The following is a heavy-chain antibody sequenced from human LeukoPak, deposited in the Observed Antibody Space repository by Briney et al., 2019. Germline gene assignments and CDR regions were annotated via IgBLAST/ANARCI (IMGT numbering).Heavy chain of an antibody. Sequence: SQTLSLTCAISGDSVSSNSAAWHWIRQSPSRGLEWLGRTYYKSKWYNDYAVSVKSRITINPGTSKNQFSLQLSSVTPEDTAVYYCARDVFGWGYWFDPWGQGTLVTVSS. CDR3: ARDVFGWGYWFDP. CDR2: TYYKSKWYN. V-gene: IGHV6-1*01. D-gene: IGHD7-27*01. J-gene: IGHJ5*02. CDR1: GDSVSSNSAA.